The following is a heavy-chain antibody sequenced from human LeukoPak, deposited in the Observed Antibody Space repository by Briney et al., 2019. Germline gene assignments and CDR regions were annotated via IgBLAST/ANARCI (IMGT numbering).Heavy chain of an antibody. D-gene: IGHD6-19*01. J-gene: IGHJ4*02. CDR1: GFTFSSYW. CDR3: ARDKRYSSGWSIDY. Sequence: PGGSLRLSCAASGFTFSSYWMSWVRQAPGKGLEWVANIRQDGGDKYCVDSVKGRFTISRDNAKNSLYLQMNSLRADDTAVYYCARDKRYSSGWSIDYWGQGTLVTVSS. V-gene: IGHV3-7*01. CDR2: IRQDGGDK.